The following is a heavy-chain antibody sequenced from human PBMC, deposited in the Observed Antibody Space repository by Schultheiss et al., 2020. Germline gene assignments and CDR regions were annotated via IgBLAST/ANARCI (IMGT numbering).Heavy chain of an antibody. CDR3: ARDPGYCSGGRCYHEGFDY. Sequence: GGSLGLSCAASGFTFDDYAMHWVRQAPGKGLEWVSGISWNSGSIGYADSVKGRFTISRDNAKNSLYLQMNSLRAEDTAVHYCARDPGYCSGGRCYHEGFDYWCQGTLVTVSS. J-gene: IGHJ4*02. V-gene: IGHV3-9*01. D-gene: IGHD2-15*01. CDR1: GFTFDDYA. CDR2: ISWNSGSI.